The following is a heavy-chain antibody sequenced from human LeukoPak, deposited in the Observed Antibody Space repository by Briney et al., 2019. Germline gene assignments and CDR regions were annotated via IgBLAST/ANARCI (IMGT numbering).Heavy chain of an antibody. CDR1: GYTFTGYY. D-gene: IGHD5-18*01. Sequence: ASVKVSCKASGYTFTGYYMHWVRQAPGQGLEWMGWINPNSGGTNYAQKFQGRVTMTRDTSINTAYMELSRLRSDDTAVYFCAKNRGGYSAGFWYFDLWGRGTLVTVSS. J-gene: IGHJ2*01. V-gene: IGHV1-2*02. CDR3: AKNRGGYSAGFWYFDL. CDR2: INPNSGGT.